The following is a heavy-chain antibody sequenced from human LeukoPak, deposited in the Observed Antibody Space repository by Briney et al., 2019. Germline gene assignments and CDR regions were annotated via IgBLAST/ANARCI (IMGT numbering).Heavy chain of an antibody. Sequence: SETLSLTCTVSGGSISSYYWSWIRQPAGKGLEWIGRIYTSGSTNYNPSLKSRVTISVDTSKNQFSLKLSSVTAADTAVYYCARDRRYCSGGSCSYYNDYWGQGTLVTVSS. D-gene: IGHD2-15*01. CDR1: GGSISSYY. J-gene: IGHJ4*02. V-gene: IGHV4-4*07. CDR2: IYTSGST. CDR3: ARDRRYCSGGSCSYYNDY.